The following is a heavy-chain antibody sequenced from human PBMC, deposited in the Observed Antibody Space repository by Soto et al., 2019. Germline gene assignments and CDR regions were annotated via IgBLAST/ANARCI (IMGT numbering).Heavy chain of an antibody. J-gene: IGHJ4*02. CDR1: GGSISSSSYY. CDR2: ITHGGST. D-gene: IGHD6-13*01. V-gene: IGHV4-39*01. CDR3: AGGGSNSSSWQLDD. Sequence: SETLSLTCTVSGGSISSSSYYWDWIRQAAEKGIEWIGDITHGGSTTYSPSLKNRVNISVDTSKNQFTLKVNSLTAAYTAVYYCAGGGSNSSSWQLDDCGLGTLVTVSS.